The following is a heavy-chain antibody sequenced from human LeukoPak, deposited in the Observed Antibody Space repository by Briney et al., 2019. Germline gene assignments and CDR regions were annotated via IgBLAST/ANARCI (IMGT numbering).Heavy chain of an antibody. Sequence: ASVKVSCKASGYTFTGYYMHWVRQAPGQGLEWMGWINPNSGGTNYAQKFQGRVTMNRDTSISTAYMELSRLRSDDTAVYYCARVLSGSYLYYFDYWGQGTLVTVSS. V-gene: IGHV1-2*02. CDR1: GYTFTGYY. D-gene: IGHD1-26*01. J-gene: IGHJ4*02. CDR2: INPNSGGT. CDR3: ARVLSGSYLYYFDY.